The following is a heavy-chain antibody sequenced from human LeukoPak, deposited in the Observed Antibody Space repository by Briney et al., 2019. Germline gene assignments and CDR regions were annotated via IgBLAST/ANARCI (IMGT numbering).Heavy chain of an antibody. CDR2: IGRGVGST. Sequence: ETLSLTCTVSGGSISSGGYYWSWVRQAPGKGLECVSTIGRGVGSTYYADSVKGRFTISRDNSKNTLYLQMNSLRAEDTAVYYCARDKGAGPYYDIGDAFDIWGQGTMVTVSS. D-gene: IGHD3-22*01. V-gene: IGHV3-23*01. CDR1: GGSISSGGYY. J-gene: IGHJ3*02. CDR3: ARDKGAGPYYDIGDAFDI.